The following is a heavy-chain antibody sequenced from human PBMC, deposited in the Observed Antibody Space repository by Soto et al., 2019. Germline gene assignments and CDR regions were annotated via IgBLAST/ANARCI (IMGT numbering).Heavy chain of an antibody. J-gene: IGHJ4*02. V-gene: IGHV4-39*01. CDR2: IYYSGST. Sequence: PSETLSLTCTVSGGSISSSSYYWGWIRHPPGKGLEWIGSIYYSGSTYYNPSLKSRVTISVDTSKNQFSLKLSSVTAAGTAVYYCASGNYYYSSGYYHEMFDYWGQRTSVTISS. CDR1: GGSISSSSYY. CDR3: ASGNYYYSSGYYHEMFDY. D-gene: IGHD3-22*01.